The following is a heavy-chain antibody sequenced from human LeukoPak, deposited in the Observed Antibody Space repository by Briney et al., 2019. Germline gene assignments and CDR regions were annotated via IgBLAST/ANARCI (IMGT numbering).Heavy chain of an antibody. J-gene: IGHJ3*02. CDR2: IFPIVGTA. V-gene: IGHV1-69*13. CDR1: GGTFSRYL. D-gene: IGHD3-22*01. Sequence: SVKVSCKASGGTFSRYLINWVRQAPGQGLEWMGGIFPIVGTADYAQKFQGRVTITADESTSTAYMELSSLKSEDTAVYYCARESQSAYYFDSSGYEDAFDIWGQGTMVTVSS. CDR3: ARESQSAYYFDSSGYEDAFDI.